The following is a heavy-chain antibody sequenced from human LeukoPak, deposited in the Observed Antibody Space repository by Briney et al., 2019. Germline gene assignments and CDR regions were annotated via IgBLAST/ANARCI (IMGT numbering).Heavy chain of an antibody. CDR1: GYTFTGYY. D-gene: IGHD6-13*01. CDR3: AREARIAAADYYYYYGMDV. Sequence: ASVKVSCKASGYTFTGYYMHWVRQAPGQGLEWMGWINPNSGGTNYAQKFQGWVTMTRDTSISTAYMELSRLRSDDTAVYYCAREARIAAADYYYYYGMDVWGKGITVTVSS. CDR2: INPNSGGT. V-gene: IGHV1-2*04. J-gene: IGHJ6*04.